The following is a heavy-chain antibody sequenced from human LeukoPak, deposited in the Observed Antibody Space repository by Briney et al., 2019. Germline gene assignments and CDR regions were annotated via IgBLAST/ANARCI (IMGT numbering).Heavy chain of an antibody. CDR3: ARHPLTTVNRGGMDV. J-gene: IGHJ6*04. Sequence: PSEPLSLTCTVSGGSVSSGSYYWSWIRQPPGQGLEWIGYMYYSGSTNYNPSLKSRVTISVDTSKNQFSLKLSSVTAADTAVYYCARHPLTTVNRGGMDVWGKGTTVTVSS. D-gene: IGHD4-17*01. CDR2: MYYSGST. V-gene: IGHV4-61*01. CDR1: GGSVSSGSYY.